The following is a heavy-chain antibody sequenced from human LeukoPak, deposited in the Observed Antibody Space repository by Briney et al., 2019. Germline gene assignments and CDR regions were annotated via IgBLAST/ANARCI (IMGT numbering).Heavy chain of an antibody. D-gene: IGHD6-19*01. Sequence: ASVKLSCSASGYTFTSYGISWVRQAPGQGLGGMGGISVYNGNTNYAQKLQGRVTMTTDTSTSTTYLELRSLISDDTAGDYCAREEPVAVAGTEKYYWGQGTLVPVSS. V-gene: IGHV1-18*01. CDR1: GYTFTSYG. J-gene: IGHJ4*02. CDR2: ISVYNGNT. CDR3: AREEPVAVAGTEKYY.